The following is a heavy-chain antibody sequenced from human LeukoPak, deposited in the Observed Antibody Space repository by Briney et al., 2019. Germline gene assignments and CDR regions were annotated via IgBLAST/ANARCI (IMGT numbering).Heavy chain of an antibody. V-gene: IGHV1-69*06. CDR3: AKQGEIRQDYYMDV. D-gene: IGHD1/OR15-1a*01. Sequence: GSSVKVSCKASVGSISSYGISWVRQAPGQGLEWMGRIISVFGTANYAQKFQDRVTITADIASNTAYMELTSLTSEDTAVYFCAKQGEIRQDYYMDVWGNGTTVTVSS. J-gene: IGHJ6*03. CDR2: IISVFGTA. CDR1: VGSISSYG.